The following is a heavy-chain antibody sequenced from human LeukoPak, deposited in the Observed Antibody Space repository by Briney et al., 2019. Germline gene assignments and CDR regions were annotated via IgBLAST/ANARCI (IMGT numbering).Heavy chain of an antibody. Sequence: GGSLRLSCAASGITVSTNYMSWVRQAPGKGLEWVSIIYSGGGTYYADSVKGRFTISRENSKNTLWLQMNSLRAEDTAVYYCARLHYDVLTGPFDYWGRGTLVTVSS. CDR2: IYSGGGT. CDR1: GITVSTNY. CDR3: ARLHYDVLTGPFDY. D-gene: IGHD3-9*01. V-gene: IGHV3-66*04. J-gene: IGHJ4*02.